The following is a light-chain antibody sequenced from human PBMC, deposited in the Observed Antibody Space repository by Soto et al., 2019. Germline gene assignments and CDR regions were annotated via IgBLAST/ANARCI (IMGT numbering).Light chain of an antibody. CDR3: QQYNSYSPIT. CDR2: DAS. V-gene: IGKV1-5*01. CDR1: QSISSW. Sequence: DIQMTQSPSTLSASVGDRVTTTCGASQSISSWLAWYQQKPGKAPKLLIYDASSLESGVPSRFSGSGSGTEFTLTISSLQPDDFATYYCQQYNSYSPITFGQGTRLEIK. J-gene: IGKJ5*01.